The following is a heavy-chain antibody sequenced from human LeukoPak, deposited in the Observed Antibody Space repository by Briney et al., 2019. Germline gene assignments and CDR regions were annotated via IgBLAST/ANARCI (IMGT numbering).Heavy chain of an antibody. D-gene: IGHD3-22*01. J-gene: IGHJ4*02. CDR3: TRSDYYDSSGYYSFFDY. Sequence: PGGSLRLSCAASGFTFSNAWMSWVRQAPGKGLEWVSYISSSGSTIYYADSVKGRFTISRDNAKNSLYLQMNSLRAEDTAVYYCTRSDYYDSSGYYSFFDYWGQGTLVTVSS. CDR2: ISSSGSTI. V-gene: IGHV3-11*01. CDR1: GFTFSNAW.